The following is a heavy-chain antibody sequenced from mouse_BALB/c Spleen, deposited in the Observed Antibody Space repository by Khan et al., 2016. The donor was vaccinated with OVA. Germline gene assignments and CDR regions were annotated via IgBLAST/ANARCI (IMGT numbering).Heavy chain of an antibody. Sequence: EVQLVETGGGLVQPGGSRGLSCEGSGFTFSGFWMSWVRQTPGKTLEWIGDINSDGSAINYAPSIKDRFTIFRDNDKSTLYLQMSNVRSEDTATYFCIGYDNCWYFDVWGAGTTVTVSS. CDR2: INSDGSAI. D-gene: IGHD1-3*01. V-gene: IGHV11-2*02. CDR1: GFTFSGFW. CDR3: IGYDNCWYFDV. J-gene: IGHJ1*01.